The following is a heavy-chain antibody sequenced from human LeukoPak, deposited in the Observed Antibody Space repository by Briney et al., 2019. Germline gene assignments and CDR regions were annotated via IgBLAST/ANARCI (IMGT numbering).Heavy chain of an antibody. J-gene: IGHJ4*02. Sequence: GGSLRLSCAASGFTFSSYGMHWVRQAPGKGLEWVAVIWYDGSNKYYADSVKGRFTISRDNSKNTLYLQMNSLRAEDTAVYYCARGLWFGELFGDYFDYWGQGTLVTVSS. CDR1: GFTFSSYG. V-gene: IGHV3-33*01. CDR2: IWYDGSNK. D-gene: IGHD3-10*01. CDR3: ARGLWFGELFGDYFDY.